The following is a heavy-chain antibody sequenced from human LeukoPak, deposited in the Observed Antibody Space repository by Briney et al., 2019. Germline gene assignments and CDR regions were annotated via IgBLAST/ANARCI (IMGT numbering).Heavy chain of an antibody. CDR2: IYYSGST. CDR1: GDSISYSSYY. Sequence: SETLSLTCIVSGDSISYSSYYWGWIRQPPGKGLEWIGSIYYSGSTYYNPSLQSRVTISGDTSENQFSLKLSSVTAADTAVYYCARTSYYNYDTDVWGQGTTVTVSS. J-gene: IGHJ6*02. V-gene: IGHV4-39*01. CDR3: ARTSYYNYDTDV.